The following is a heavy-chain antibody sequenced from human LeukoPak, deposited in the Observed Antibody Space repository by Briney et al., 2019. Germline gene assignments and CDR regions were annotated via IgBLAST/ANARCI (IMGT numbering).Heavy chain of an antibody. CDR2: ISSSGSTI. CDR1: GFTFSDYY. V-gene: IGHV3-11*01. Sequence: PGGSLRLSCAASGFTFSDYYMSWIRQAPGKGLEWVSYISSSGSTIYYADSVKGRFTISRDNAKNSLYLQMNSLRAEDTAVYYCARQSPYYDILTGYYPGRMDVWGQGTTVTVSS. CDR3: ARQSPYYDILTGYYPGRMDV. D-gene: IGHD3-9*01. J-gene: IGHJ6*02.